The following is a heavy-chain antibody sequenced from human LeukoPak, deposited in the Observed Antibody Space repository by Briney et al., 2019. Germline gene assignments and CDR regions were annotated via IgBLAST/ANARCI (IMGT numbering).Heavy chain of an antibody. V-gene: IGHV3-48*04. D-gene: IGHD2-2*01. J-gene: IGHJ3*02. Sequence: PGGSLRPSCAASGFTFSSYSMNWVRQAPGKGLEWVSYISSSSSTIYYADSVKGRFTISRDNAKNSLYLQMNSLRAEDTAVYYCARSSYATGDAFDIWGQGTMVTVSS. CDR2: ISSSSSTI. CDR3: ARSSYATGDAFDI. CDR1: GFTFSSYS.